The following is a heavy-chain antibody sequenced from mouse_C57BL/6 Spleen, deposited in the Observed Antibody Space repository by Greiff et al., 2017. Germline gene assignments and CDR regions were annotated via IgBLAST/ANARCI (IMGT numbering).Heavy chain of an antibody. Sequence: EVKLQESGGGLVQPGGSLKLSCAASGFTFSDYYMYWVRQTPEKRLEWVAYISNGGGSTYYPDTVKGRFTISRDNAKNTLYLQMSRLKSEDTAMXYCARRTGGYFDYWGQGTTLTVSS. CDR1: GFTFSDYY. CDR2: ISNGGGST. J-gene: IGHJ2*01. V-gene: IGHV5-12*01. D-gene: IGHD4-1*01. CDR3: ARRTGGYFDY.